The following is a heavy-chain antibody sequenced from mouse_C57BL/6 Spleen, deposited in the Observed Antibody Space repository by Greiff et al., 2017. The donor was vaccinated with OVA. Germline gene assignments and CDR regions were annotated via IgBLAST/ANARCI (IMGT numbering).Heavy chain of an antibody. J-gene: IGHJ1*03. CDR2: INPSNGGT. D-gene: IGHD2-1*01. CDR1: GYTFTSYW. Sequence: VPLQQPGTELVKPGASVKLSCKASGYTFTSYWMHWVKQRPGQGLEWIGNINPSNGGTNYNEKFKSKATLTVDKSSSTAYMQLSSLTSEDSAVYYCARGGNFYWYFDVWGTGTTVTVSS. V-gene: IGHV1-53*01. CDR3: ARGGNFYWYFDV.